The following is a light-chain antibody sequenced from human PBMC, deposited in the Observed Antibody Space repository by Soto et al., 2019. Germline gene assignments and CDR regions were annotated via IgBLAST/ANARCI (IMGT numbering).Light chain of an antibody. CDR2: GAS. Sequence: EIVLTQSPGTLSLSPGERATLSCRASQSVSSTYLAWYQQKPAQAPRLLIYGASSRATGIPDRFSGSGSGTDFTLTISRLEPEDFAVYYCQQHVSSPIPFGQGTRLEIX. CDR1: QSVSSTY. V-gene: IGKV3-20*01. CDR3: QQHVSSPIP. J-gene: IGKJ5*01.